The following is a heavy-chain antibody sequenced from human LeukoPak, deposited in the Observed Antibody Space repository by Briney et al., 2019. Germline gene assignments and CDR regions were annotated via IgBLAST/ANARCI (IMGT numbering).Heavy chain of an antibody. CDR1: GYSFTSYW. CDR2: IYPGDSDT. J-gene: IGHJ5*02. D-gene: IGHD3-10*01. CDR3: ARQDGSGSYKNWFDP. V-gene: IGHV5-51*01. Sequence: GASLKISCKGSGYSFTSYWIGWVRQMPGKGLEWMGIIYPGDSDTRYSPSFQGQVTISADMSISTAYLQWSSLKASDTAMYYCARQDGSGSYKNWFDPWGQGTLVTVSS.